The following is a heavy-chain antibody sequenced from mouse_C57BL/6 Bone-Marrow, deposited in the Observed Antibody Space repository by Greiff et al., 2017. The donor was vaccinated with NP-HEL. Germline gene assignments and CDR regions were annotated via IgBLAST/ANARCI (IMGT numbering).Heavy chain of an antibody. Sequence: EVKLVESGGGLVKPGGSLKLSCAASGFTFSDYGMHWVRQAPENGLECVAYISTGSSTIYYADTVKGRFTLSRDNATNTLFLQMTRLRSEDAARDYCARPNPWWFAYRGQGTLVTVSA. V-gene: IGHV5-17*01. CDR2: ISTGSSTI. CDR3: ARPNPWWFAY. CDR1: GFTFSDYG. J-gene: IGHJ3*01.